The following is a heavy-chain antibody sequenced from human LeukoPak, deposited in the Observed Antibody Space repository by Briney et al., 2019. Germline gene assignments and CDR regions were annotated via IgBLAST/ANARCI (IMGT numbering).Heavy chain of an antibody. CDR3: ARDVLRYFDWLQDAFDI. CDR1: GYTFSSYG. V-gene: IGHV1-18*01. Sequence: GASVKVSCKASGYTFSSYGISWVRQAPGQGLEWMGWISAYKGNTNYAQKLQGGVTMTTDTSTSTAYMELRRLRSDDTAVYYCARDVLRYFDWLQDAFDIWGQGTMVTVSS. D-gene: IGHD3-9*01. J-gene: IGHJ3*02. CDR2: ISAYKGNT.